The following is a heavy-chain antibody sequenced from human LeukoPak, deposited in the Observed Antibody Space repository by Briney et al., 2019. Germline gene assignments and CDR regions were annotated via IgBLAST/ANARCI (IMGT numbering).Heavy chain of an antibody. CDR2: INDSGSP. CDR1: GGSFSGYH. V-gene: IGHV4-34*01. J-gene: IGHJ4*02. Sequence: SETLSLTCAVYGGSFSGYHWTWIRQPPGKGLDWIGEINDSGSPIYNPSLRNRVTISVDMSKNQFSVNLTSVTAADTAVYYCARLGVVDRWGQGTLVTVSS. CDR3: ARLGVVDR. D-gene: IGHD2-15*01.